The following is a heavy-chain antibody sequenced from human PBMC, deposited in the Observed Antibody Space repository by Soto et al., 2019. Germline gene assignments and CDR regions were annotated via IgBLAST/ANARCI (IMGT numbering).Heavy chain of an antibody. CDR3: AREDLWDIVVVVAAPGAFDI. J-gene: IGHJ3*02. CDR2: TYYRSKWYN. D-gene: IGHD2-15*01. V-gene: IGHV6-1*01. Sequence: SQTLSLTCAISGDSVSSNSAAWNWIRQSPSRGLEWLGRTYYRSKWYNDYAVSVKSRITINPDTSKNQFSLQLNSVTPEDTAVYYCAREDLWDIVVVVAAPGAFDIWGQGTMVTVSS. CDR1: GDSVSSNSAA.